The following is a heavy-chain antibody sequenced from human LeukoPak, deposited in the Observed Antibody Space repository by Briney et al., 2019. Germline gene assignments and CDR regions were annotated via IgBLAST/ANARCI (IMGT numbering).Heavy chain of an antibody. J-gene: IGHJ4*02. CDR1: GFTFSNYN. V-gene: IGHV3-48*01. CDR3: ARIDYSSQPVTPYFDF. CDR2: ISSSSNTI. D-gene: IGHD6-19*01. Sequence: GGSLRLSCAASGFTFSNYNMNWVRQAPGKGLEWVSYISSSSNTIYYADSVKGRFRISRDNSRNTTTLQMNSLGAEDTAVYYCARIDYSSQPVTPYFDFWGPGTLVTVSS.